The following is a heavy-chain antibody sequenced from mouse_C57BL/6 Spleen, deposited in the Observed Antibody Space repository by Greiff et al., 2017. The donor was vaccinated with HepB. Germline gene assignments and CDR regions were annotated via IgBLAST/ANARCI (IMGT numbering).Heavy chain of an antibody. J-gene: IGHJ4*01. CDR3: AREGMITRAMDY. Sequence: EVQLQQSGPELVKPGASVKISCKASGYTFTDYYMNWVKQSHGKSLEWIGDINPNNGGTSYNQKFKGKATLTVDKSSSTAYMELRSLTSEDSAVYYCAREGMITRAMDYWGQGTSVTVSS. CDR2: INPNNGGT. D-gene: IGHD2-4*01. V-gene: IGHV1-26*01. CDR1: GYTFTDYY.